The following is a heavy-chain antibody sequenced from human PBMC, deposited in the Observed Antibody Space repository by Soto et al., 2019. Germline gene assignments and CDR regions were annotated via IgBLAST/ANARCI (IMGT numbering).Heavy chain of an antibody. D-gene: IGHD2-2*01. Sequence: ASVKVSCKASGYTFTSYYMHWVRQAPGQGLEWKGIINPSGGSTSYAQKYQGRVTMTRDTSTSTVYMELSSLRSEDTAVYYCGRGNIGNCSSTSGYGFDIWGKGTMVTVS. V-gene: IGHV1-46*03. CDR2: INPSGGST. CDR3: GRGNIGNCSSTSGYGFDI. J-gene: IGHJ3*02. CDR1: GYTFTSYY.